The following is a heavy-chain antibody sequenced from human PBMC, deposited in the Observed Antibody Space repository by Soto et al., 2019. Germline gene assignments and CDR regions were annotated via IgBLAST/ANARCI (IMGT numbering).Heavy chain of an antibody. CDR2: IIPIFGTA. CDR1: GGTFSSYA. CDR3: ARALDIVVVPAAIRNGHYYYYGMDV. D-gene: IGHD2-2*02. V-gene: IGHV1-69*06. J-gene: IGHJ6*02. Sequence: SCKASGGTFSSYAISWVRQAPGQGLEWMGGIIPIFGTANYAQKFPGRVTITADKSTSTAYMELSSLRSEDTAVYYCARALDIVVVPAAIRNGHYYYYGMDVWGQGTTVTVSS.